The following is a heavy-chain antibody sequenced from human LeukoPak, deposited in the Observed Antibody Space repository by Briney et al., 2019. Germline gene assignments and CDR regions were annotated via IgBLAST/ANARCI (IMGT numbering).Heavy chain of an antibody. CDR1: GFTFSNAW. CDR3: ARGSRFGVVGRDAFDI. V-gene: IGHV3-15*01. Sequence: GGSLRLSCAASGFTFSNAWMSWVRQAPGKGLEWVGRIKSKTDGGTTDYAAPVKGRFTISRDDSKNTLYLQMNSLKTEDTAVYYCARGSRFGVVGRDAFDIWGQGTMVTVSS. J-gene: IGHJ3*02. CDR2: IKSKTDGGTT. D-gene: IGHD3-3*01.